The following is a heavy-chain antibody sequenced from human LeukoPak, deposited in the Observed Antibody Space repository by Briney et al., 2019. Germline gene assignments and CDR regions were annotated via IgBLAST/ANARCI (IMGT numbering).Heavy chain of an antibody. CDR1: GGSISSYY. CDR2: IYTSGST. CDR3: ARDPPSYYYDSSGSFPYYYYGMDV. V-gene: IGHV4-4*07. D-gene: IGHD3-22*01. J-gene: IGHJ6*02. Sequence: SETLSLTCTVSGGSISSYYRSWIRQPAGKGLEWIGRIYTSGSTNYNPSLKSRVTMSVDTSKNQFSLKLSSVTAADTAVYYCARDPPSYYYDSSGSFPYYYYGMDVWGQGTTVTVSS.